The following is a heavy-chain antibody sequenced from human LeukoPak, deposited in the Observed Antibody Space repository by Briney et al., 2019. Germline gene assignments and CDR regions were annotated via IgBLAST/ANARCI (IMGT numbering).Heavy chain of an antibody. V-gene: IGHV3-11*04. CDR3: ARDPHYGSGSYGDDGY. CDR1: GFSFSDYY. D-gene: IGHD3-10*01. CDR2: ISSSGGNI. J-gene: IGHJ4*02. Sequence: PGGSLRLSCAASGFSFSDYYMSWIRQAPGKGLEWVSYISSSGGNIYYADSVRGRFTMSRDNAKKSLFLQMNRLRAEDTAVYYCARDPHYGSGSYGDDGYWGQGTLVTVSS.